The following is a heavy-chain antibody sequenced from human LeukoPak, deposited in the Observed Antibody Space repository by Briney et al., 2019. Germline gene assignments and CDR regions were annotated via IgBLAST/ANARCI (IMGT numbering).Heavy chain of an antibody. J-gene: IGHJ4*02. CDR3: AKERSNAFDS. CDR2: ISGGGGST. Sequence: QTGGSLRLSCAASGFTFSNYAMSWVRQAPGKGLEWVSVISGGGGSTYYADSVKGRFTISRDKSKNIVYLQMTSLRVEDTAVYYCAKERSNAFDSWGQGTRVTVSS. D-gene: IGHD6-6*01. CDR1: GFTFSNYA. V-gene: IGHV3-23*01.